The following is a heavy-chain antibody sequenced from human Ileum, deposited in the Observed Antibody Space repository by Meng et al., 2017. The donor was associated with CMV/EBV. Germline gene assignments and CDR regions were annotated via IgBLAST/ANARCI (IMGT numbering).Heavy chain of an antibody. CDR2: MNSDGSST. D-gene: IGHD2-8*01. CDR1: GFTFSRFW. J-gene: IGHJ4*02. V-gene: IGHV3-74*01. Sequence: GESLKISCAASGFTFSRFWMHWVRQAPGKGLVWVSRMNSDGSSTTYADSVKGRFTISRDNAKNMLYLQMNSLRAEDTAVYYCARIFCTTTDCYYDYWGRGTLVTVSS. CDR3: ARIFCTTTDCYYDY.